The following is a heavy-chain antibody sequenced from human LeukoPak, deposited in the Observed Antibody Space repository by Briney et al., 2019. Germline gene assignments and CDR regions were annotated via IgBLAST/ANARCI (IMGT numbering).Heavy chain of an antibody. Sequence: SETLSLACTVSGGSISSYYWSWIRQPPGKGLEWIGYIYYSGSTNYNPSLKSRVTSSVDTSKNQFSLKLSSVTAADTAVYYCARRGYDILTGYYILDYWGQGTLVTVSS. V-gene: IGHV4-59*01. CDR3: ARRGYDILTGYYILDY. D-gene: IGHD3-9*01. CDR1: GGSISSYY. J-gene: IGHJ4*02. CDR2: IYYSGST.